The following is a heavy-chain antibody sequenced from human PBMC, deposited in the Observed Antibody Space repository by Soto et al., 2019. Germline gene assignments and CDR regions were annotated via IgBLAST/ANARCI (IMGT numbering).Heavy chain of an antibody. Sequence: PGGSLRLSCAASGFTFSSYGVHWVRQAPGKGLEWVAVIWYDGSNKFYADSVKGRFTISRDNAKNSLYLQMNSLRAEDTAVYYCARHPDRLAQIGCFDPWGQGTLVTVSS. CDR3: ARHPDRLAQIGCFDP. CDR1: GFTFSSYG. D-gene: IGHD3-10*01. J-gene: IGHJ5*02. V-gene: IGHV3-33*01. CDR2: IWYDGSNK.